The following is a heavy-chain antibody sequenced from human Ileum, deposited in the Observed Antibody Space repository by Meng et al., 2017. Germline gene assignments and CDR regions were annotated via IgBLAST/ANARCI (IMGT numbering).Heavy chain of an antibody. CDR2: IYYRGGA. V-gene: IGHV4-59*11. J-gene: IGHJ4*02. D-gene: IGHD3-22*01. CDR1: GASISSHY. Sequence: QVQLQESGPGLVKPSETLALTCSVSGASISSHYWTWIRQPPGKGLEYIGYIYYRGGASYNPSLRSRVTMSVDTSKKQFSLKLTSVTAADTAVYYCASARYDNWGQGTLVTVSS. CDR3: ASARYDN.